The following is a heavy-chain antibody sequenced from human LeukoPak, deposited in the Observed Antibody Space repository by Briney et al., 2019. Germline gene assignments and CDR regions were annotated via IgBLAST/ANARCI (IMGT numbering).Heavy chain of an antibody. CDR1: GYTFVSYY. Sequence: GASGKVCSKASGYTFVSYYVHCGGQSPGQGRGWRGVIDPSGRSKSYAQKFQGRVTMTRDTSTSTVYMELSSLRSEDTAVYYCARWGIAAAGTPPKYYYYGMDVWGQGTTVTVSS. V-gene: IGHV1-46*01. CDR3: ARWGIAAAGTPPKYYYYGMDV. CDR2: IDPSGRSK. D-gene: IGHD6-13*01. J-gene: IGHJ6*02.